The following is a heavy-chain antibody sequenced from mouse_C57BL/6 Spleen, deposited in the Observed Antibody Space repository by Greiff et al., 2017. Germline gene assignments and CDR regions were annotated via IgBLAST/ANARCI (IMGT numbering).Heavy chain of an antibody. V-gene: IGHV1-15*01. J-gene: IGHJ1*03. CDR1: GYTFTDYE. CDR2: IDPETGGT. Sequence: QVQLQQSGAELVRPGASVTLSCKASGYTFTDYEMHWVKQTPVHGLEWIGAIDPETGGTAYNQKFKGKAILTADKSSSTAYMELRSLTSEDSAVYYCTRRDGSSSYWYFDVWGTGTPVTVSS. CDR3: TRRDGSSSYWYFDV. D-gene: IGHD1-1*01.